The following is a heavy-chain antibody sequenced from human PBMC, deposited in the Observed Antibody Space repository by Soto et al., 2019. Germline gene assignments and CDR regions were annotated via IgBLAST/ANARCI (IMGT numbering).Heavy chain of an antibody. J-gene: IGHJ5*02. V-gene: IGHV4-34*01. CDR1: GGSFSGYY. CDR2: INHSGST. CDR3: ARGHYDILTGYLRP. Sequence: SETLSLTCAVYGGSFSGYYWSWIRQPPGKGLEWIGEINHSGSTNYNPSLKSRVTISVDTSKNQFSLKLSSLTAADTAVYYCARGHYDILTGYLRPWGQGTLVTVSS. D-gene: IGHD3-9*01.